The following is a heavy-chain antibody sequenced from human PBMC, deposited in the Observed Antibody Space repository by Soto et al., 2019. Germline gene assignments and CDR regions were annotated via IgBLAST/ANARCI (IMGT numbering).Heavy chain of an antibody. CDR3: AREGNLEYSSSSSGYYYYYYGRDG. J-gene: IGHJ6*01. V-gene: IGHV5-10-1*01. Sequence: GESLKISCKGSGYSFTSYWISWVRQMPGKGLEWMGRIDPSDSYTNYSPSFQGHVTISADKSISTAYLQWSSLKASDTAMYYCAREGNLEYSSSSSGYYYYYYGRDGWGKGNTGTVSS. CDR2: IDPSDSYT. CDR1: GYSFTSYW. D-gene: IGHD6-6*01.